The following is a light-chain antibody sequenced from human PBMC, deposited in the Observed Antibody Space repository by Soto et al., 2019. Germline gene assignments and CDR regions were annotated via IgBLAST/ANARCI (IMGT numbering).Light chain of an antibody. CDR1: QSISSW. Sequence: DIQMTQSPSTLSASVGDSVTITCRASQSISSWLAWYQQRPGKAPKVLIYDASSLQSGVPSRFSGSGSGTEFTLTISSLQPDDFATYYCQQYNTYPWTFGQGTEVEIK. J-gene: IGKJ1*01. CDR2: DAS. V-gene: IGKV1-5*01. CDR3: QQYNTYPWT.